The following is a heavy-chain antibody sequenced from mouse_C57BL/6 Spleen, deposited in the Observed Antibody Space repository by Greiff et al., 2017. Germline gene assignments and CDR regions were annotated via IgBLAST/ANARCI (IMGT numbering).Heavy chain of an antibody. J-gene: IGHJ4*01. CDR2: ISDGGSYT. V-gene: IGHV5-4*03. Sequence: EVKLVESGGGLVKPGGSLKLSCAASGFTFSSYAMSWVRQTPEKRLEWVATISDGGSYTYYPDNVKGRFPISRDNAKNNLYLQMSHLKSEDTAMYYCARRAMDYWGQGTSVTVSS. CDR3: ARRAMDY. CDR1: GFTFSSYA.